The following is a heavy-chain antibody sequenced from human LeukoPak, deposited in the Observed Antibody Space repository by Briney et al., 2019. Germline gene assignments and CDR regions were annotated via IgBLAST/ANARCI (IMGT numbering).Heavy chain of an antibody. CDR3: ARDPRRVALVRGAVDY. V-gene: IGHV3-23*01. CDR2: ISGSGGST. J-gene: IGHJ4*02. CDR1: GFTFSSYA. D-gene: IGHD3-10*01. Sequence: GGSLRLSCAASGFTFSSYAMSWVRQAPGKGLEWVSAISGSGGSTYYADSVKGRFTISRDNSKNSLYLQMNSLRAEDTAVYYCARDPRRVALVRGAVDYWGQGTLVTVSS.